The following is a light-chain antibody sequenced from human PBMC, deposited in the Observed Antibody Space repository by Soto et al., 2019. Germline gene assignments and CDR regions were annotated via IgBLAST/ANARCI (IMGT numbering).Light chain of an antibody. CDR3: QQSYSTLWT. J-gene: IGKJ1*01. CDR2: AAS. CDR1: QSISSY. Sequence: DLQMTQSPSSLSASVGDRVTITCRASQSISSYLNWYQQKPGKAPKLLIYAASSLQSGVPSRFSGSGSGTDFTLTSSSLQPEDFATYYCQQSYSTLWTFGQGTKVEIK. V-gene: IGKV1-39*01.